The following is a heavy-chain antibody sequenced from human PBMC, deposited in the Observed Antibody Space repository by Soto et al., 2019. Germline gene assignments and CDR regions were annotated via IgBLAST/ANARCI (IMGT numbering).Heavy chain of an antibody. Sequence: QVQLVESGGGVVQPGRSLRLSCAASGFTFSSYGMHWVRQAPGKGLEWVAVISYDGSNKYYADSVKGRFTISRDNSKHPLYLQMNSLRAEDTAVYYCAKDVHYDFWSGSNFDYWGQGTLVTVSS. D-gene: IGHD3-3*01. J-gene: IGHJ4*02. V-gene: IGHV3-30*18. CDR2: ISYDGSNK. CDR3: AKDVHYDFWSGSNFDY. CDR1: GFTFSSYG.